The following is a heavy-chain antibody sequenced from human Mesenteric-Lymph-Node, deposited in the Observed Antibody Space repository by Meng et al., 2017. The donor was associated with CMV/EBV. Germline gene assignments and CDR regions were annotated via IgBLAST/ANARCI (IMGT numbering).Heavy chain of an antibody. V-gene: IGHV3-48*03. D-gene: IGHD2-8*02. Sequence: GGSLRLSCAASGFTFSSYEMNWVRQAPGKGLEWVSYISSSGSTIYYADSLKGRFTVSRDNAKNSLYLQMHSLRAEDTAIYYCARVTAGQTDGFDVWGQGTLVTVSS. J-gene: IGHJ3*01. CDR2: ISSSGSTI. CDR3: ARVTAGQTDGFDV. CDR1: GFTFSSYE.